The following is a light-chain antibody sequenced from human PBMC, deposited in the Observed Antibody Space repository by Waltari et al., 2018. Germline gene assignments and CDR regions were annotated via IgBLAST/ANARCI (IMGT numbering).Light chain of an antibody. Sequence: EIVLTQSPATLSLSPGDRATLSCRASQSVSNYLAWYQQKPGQPPRLLIYGASNRAAGIPDRFSGRGSGTDFTLTISSLDTEDVAVYFCQQRSNWPGLTFGGGTKVEIK. V-gene: IGKV3-11*01. CDR2: GAS. CDR1: QSVSNY. J-gene: IGKJ4*02. CDR3: QQRSNWPGLT.